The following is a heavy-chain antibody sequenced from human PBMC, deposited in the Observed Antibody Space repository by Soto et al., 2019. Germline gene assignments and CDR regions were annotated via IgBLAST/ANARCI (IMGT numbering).Heavy chain of an antibody. CDR2: IYYSGST. CDR1: GGSISSGGYY. D-gene: IGHD2-2*01. V-gene: IGHV4-31*03. Sequence: SETLSLTCTVSGGSISSGGYYWSWIRQHPGKGLEWIGYIYYSGSTYYNPSLKSRVTISVDTSKNQFSLKLSPVTAADTAVYYCARVHKHPSTSWETYYFDYWGQGTRVTVSS. CDR3: ARVHKHPSTSWETYYFDY. J-gene: IGHJ4*02.